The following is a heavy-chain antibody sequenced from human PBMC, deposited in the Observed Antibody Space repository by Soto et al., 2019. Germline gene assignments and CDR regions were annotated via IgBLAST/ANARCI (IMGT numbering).Heavy chain of an antibody. J-gene: IGHJ3*01. CDR2: ISGSGGSA. D-gene: IGHD6-19*01. CDR3: VREGSGWNSRGSFDL. CDR1: GFTFSNYA. V-gene: IGHV3-23*01. Sequence: GGSLRLSCAASGFTFSNYAMNWVRQAPGKGLECASVISGSGGSAYYADSVQGRFTISRDNSKNTLYMQMNSLRDEDTAIYYCVREGSGWNSRGSFDLWGRGTMVTVSS.